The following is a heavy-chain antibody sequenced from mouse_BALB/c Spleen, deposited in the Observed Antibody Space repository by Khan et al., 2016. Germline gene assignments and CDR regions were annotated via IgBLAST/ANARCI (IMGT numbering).Heavy chain of an antibody. V-gene: IGHV9-2-1*01. CDR1: GYTFTDFS. CDR3: AVKYYCGRLFDI. CDR2: INTETGEQ. Sequence: QIQLVQSGPELKKPGETVKISCRASGYTFTDFSMHWGQQPPGKGLKWMGWINTETGEQAYADDFKGRFAFYLKTNTSTVYLLNNNHKNEDTATYFYAVKYYCGRLFDIWGAGTTLTVSS. J-gene: IGHJ1*01. D-gene: IGHD1-1*01.